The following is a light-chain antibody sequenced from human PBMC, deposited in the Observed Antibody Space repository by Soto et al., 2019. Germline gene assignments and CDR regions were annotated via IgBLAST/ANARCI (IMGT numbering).Light chain of an antibody. Sequence: QPVLTQPPSASGTPGQRVTISCSGSSSNIGSNIVNWYQQLPGTAPKLLLYSNNQRPSGVPDRFSGSKSGTSASLAISGLQSEDEADYYCAAWDDSLNGSWVFGGGTKLTVL. CDR3: AAWDDSLNGSWV. CDR1: SSNIGSNI. J-gene: IGLJ3*02. CDR2: SNN. V-gene: IGLV1-44*01.